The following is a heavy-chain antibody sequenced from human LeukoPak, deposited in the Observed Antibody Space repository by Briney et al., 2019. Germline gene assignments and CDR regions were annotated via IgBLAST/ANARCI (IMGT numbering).Heavy chain of an antibody. V-gene: IGHV5-51*01. D-gene: IGHD3-22*01. CDR3: ARPPDSSGYYYAR. Sequence: GESLKISCKGSGYSFTSYWIGWVRQVPGKGLEWMGIIYPGDSDTRYSPSFQGQVTISADKSISTAYLQWSSLEASDTAMYYCARPPDSSGYYYARWGQGTLVTVSS. CDR1: GYSFTSYW. CDR2: IYPGDSDT. J-gene: IGHJ4*02.